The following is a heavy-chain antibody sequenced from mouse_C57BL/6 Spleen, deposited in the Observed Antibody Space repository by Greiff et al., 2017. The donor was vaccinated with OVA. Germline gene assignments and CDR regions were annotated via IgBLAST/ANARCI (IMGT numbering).Heavy chain of an antibody. CDR3: AIHGYGRSYRDFFY. J-gene: IGHJ2*01. D-gene: IGHD1-1*01. CDR2: FYPGGGGI. CDR1: GYTFTEYS. Sequence: VQLVESGAELVKPGASVKLSCKASGYTFTEYSIHWVKQRSGQGLEWIGWFYPGGGGIKYNEKFKDKATLTADKSSSTAHMELSRLTSEDCAVYFCAIHGYGRSYRDFFYWRQGTTHSLSS. V-gene: IGHV1-62-2*01.